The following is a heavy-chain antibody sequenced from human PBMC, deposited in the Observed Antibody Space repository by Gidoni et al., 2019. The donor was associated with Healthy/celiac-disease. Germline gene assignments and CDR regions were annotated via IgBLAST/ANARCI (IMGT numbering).Heavy chain of an antibody. D-gene: IGHD6-19*01. J-gene: IGHJ6*02. CDR2: ISAYNGNT. CDR3: ARERYSSGWYVLYYYYYGMDV. Sequence: QVQLVQSGAEVKKPGASVKVSCKASGYTFTSYGISWGRQAPGQGLEWMGWISAYNGNTNYAQKPQGRVTMTTDTSTSTAYMELRSLRSDDTAVYYCARERYSSGWYVLYYYYYGMDVWGQGTTVTVSS. CDR1: GYTFTSYG. V-gene: IGHV1-18*01.